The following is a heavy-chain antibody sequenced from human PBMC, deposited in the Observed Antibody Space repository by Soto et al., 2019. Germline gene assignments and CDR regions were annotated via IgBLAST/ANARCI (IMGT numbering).Heavy chain of an antibody. V-gene: IGHV1-69*04. CDR1: GGTFSSYT. D-gene: IGHD2-8*01. CDR3: AREWVYCTNGVCYVDWFDP. Sequence: SVKVSCKASGGTFSSYTISWVRQAPGQGLEWMGRIIPILGIANYAQKFQGRVTITADKSTSTAYMELSSLRSEDTAVYYCAREWVYCTNGVCYVDWFDPWGQGTLVTVSS. CDR2: IIPILGIA. J-gene: IGHJ5*02.